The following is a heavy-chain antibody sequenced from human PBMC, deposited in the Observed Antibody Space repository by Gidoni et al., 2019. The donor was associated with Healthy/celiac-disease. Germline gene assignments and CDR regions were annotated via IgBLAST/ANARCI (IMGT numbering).Heavy chain of an antibody. CDR2: ISSIGSTI. V-gene: IGHV3-21*01. CDR3: ARDHPYYDSTRVFDI. J-gene: IGHJ3*02. D-gene: IGHD3-22*01. CDR1: GFTVSSDS. Sequence: EVQLVESGGGLVKPEGSLRRTCAASGFTVSSDSMNWVRQAPGMGLEWVSSISSIGSTIYYADSVKVRFTISRYHAKNALYLQMTSLRAEDTAVYYCARDHPYYDSTRVFDIWGQGTMVTVSS.